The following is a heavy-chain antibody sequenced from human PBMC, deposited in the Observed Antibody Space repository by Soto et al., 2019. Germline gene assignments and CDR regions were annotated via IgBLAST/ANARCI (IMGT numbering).Heavy chain of an antibody. D-gene: IGHD3-10*01. V-gene: IGHV4-38-2*02. CDR3: ARDQTGSYYYYGMDD. CDR1: GYSISSGYY. CDR2: IHHSGKT. J-gene: IGHJ6*02. Sequence: LSLTCDVSGYSISSGYYWGWIRQPPGEGLEWIGSIHHSGKTYYNPSLKSQGSISLDTSKNRFSLRLTSVTAAYTVVYYCARDQTGSYYYYGMDDWGLGTTVTVS.